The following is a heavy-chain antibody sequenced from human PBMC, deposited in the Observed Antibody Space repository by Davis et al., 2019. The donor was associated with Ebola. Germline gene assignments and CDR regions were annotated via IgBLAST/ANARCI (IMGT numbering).Heavy chain of an antibody. V-gene: IGHV3-64D*08. CDR2: ISSNGGST. J-gene: IGHJ5*02. Sequence: GGSLRLSCSASGFTFSSYAMHWVRQAPGKGLEYVSAISSNGGSTYYADSVKGRFTISRDNSKNTLYLQMSSLRAEDTAVYYCARAQDFGVVPGLDPWGQGTLVTVSS. D-gene: IGHD3-3*01. CDR1: GFTFSSYA. CDR3: ARAQDFGVVPGLDP.